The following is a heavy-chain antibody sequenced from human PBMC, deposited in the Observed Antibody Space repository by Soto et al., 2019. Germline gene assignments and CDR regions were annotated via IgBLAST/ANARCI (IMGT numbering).Heavy chain of an antibody. CDR3: GRSPVPADAFDI. CDR2: ITPFNGNT. CDR1: GYTFTYRY. V-gene: IGHV1-45*02. Sequence: SVKVSCKASGYTFTYRYLHWVRQAPGQALEWMGWITPFNGNTNYAQKFQDRVTITRDRSMSTAYMELSSLRSEDTAMYYCGRSPVPADAFDIWGQGTMVTVSS. J-gene: IGHJ3*02. D-gene: IGHD2-2*01.